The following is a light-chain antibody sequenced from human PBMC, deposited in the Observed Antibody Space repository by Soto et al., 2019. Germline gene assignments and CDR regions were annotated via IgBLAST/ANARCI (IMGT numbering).Light chain of an antibody. CDR1: QSVSSSY. CDR2: GAS. V-gene: IGKV3D-20*02. J-gene: IGKJ5*01. CDR3: QQRSNWPSIT. Sequence: EIVLTQSPGTLSLSPGERSTLSCSAIQSVSSSYLAWYQQKPGQAPRLLIYGASTRATGIPARFSGSGSGTEFTLTISSLEPEDFAVYYCQQRSNWPSITFGQGTRLEIK.